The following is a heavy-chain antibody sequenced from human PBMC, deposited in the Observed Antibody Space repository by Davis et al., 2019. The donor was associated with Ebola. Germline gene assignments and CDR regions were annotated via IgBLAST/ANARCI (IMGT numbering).Heavy chain of an antibody. Sequence: SVKVSCKASGYTFTGYYMHWVRQAPGQGLEWMGGIIPIFGTANYAQKFQGRVTITADESTSTAYMELSSLRSEDTAVYYCARSSGPNYVWGNWGQGTLVTVSS. J-gene: IGHJ4*02. V-gene: IGHV1-69*13. CDR2: IIPIFGTA. D-gene: IGHD3-16*01. CDR3: ARSSGPNYVWGN. CDR1: GYTFTGYY.